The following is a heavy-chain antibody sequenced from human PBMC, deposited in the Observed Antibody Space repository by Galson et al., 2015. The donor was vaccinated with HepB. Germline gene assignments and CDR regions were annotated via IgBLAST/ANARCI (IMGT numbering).Heavy chain of an antibody. CDR1: GFTFSNAW. V-gene: IGHV3-15*01. CDR3: TTGYSYGLMDV. D-gene: IGHD5-18*01. CDR2: IKSKTDGGTT. J-gene: IGHJ6*02. Sequence: SLRLSCAASGFTFSNAWMSWVRQAPGKGLEWVGRIKSKTDGGTTDYAAPVKGRFTISRDDSKNTLYLQMNSLKTEGTAVYYCTTGYSYGLMDVWGQGTTVTVSS.